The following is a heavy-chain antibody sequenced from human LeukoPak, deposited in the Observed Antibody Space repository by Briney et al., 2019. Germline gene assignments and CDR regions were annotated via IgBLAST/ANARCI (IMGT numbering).Heavy chain of an antibody. D-gene: IGHD3-22*01. CDR1: GYTFTIYG. J-gene: IGHJ4*02. Sequence: ASVKVSCKASGYTFTIYGINWVRQAPEQGLEWMGWISAYNGGTNFAQNFQGRVTMTTDTSTSTAYMELRSLRSDDTAVYYCARDYYDNSGYYSHSGGYWGQGTLVTVSS. CDR2: ISAYNGGT. CDR3: ARDYYDNSGYYSHSGGY. V-gene: IGHV1-18*01.